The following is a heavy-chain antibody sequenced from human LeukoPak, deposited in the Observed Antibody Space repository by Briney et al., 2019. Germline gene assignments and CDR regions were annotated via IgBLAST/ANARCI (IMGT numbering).Heavy chain of an antibody. J-gene: IGHJ4*02. V-gene: IGHV3-23*01. Sequence: GGSLRLSCAASGFTFSSYAMSWVRQAPGKGLEWVSAISGSGGSTYYADSVKGRFTISRDNSKNTLYLQMNSLRAEDTAVYYCAKVPSFFIAVAQYYFDYWGQGTLVTVSS. D-gene: IGHD6-19*01. CDR3: AKVPSFFIAVAQYYFDY. CDR2: ISGSGGST. CDR1: GFTFSSYA.